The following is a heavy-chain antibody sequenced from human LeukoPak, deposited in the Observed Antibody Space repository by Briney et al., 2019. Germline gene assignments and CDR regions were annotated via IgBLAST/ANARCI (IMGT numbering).Heavy chain of an antibody. V-gene: IGHV3-15*07. CDR1: GFTYSNVW. Sequence: GGSLRLSCAASGFTYSNVWMNWVRQAPGKGLEWVGRIKTNAEGGTLDYTAPVKGRFTISIDDSKNTLYLQMDSLEVEDTGMYYCTTGIDDEGGYWGQGTLVTVSS. CDR3: TTGIDDEGGY. CDR2: IKTNAEGGTL. J-gene: IGHJ4*02. D-gene: IGHD3-3*02.